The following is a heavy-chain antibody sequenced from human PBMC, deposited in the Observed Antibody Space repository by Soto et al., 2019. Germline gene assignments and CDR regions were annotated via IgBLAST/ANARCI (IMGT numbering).Heavy chain of an antibody. CDR1: GYTFTSYA. V-gene: IGHV1-3*01. Sequence: ASVKVSCKASGYTFTSYAMNWVRQAPGQRLEWMGWINAGNGNTKYSQKFQGRVTITRDTSASTAYMELSSLRSEDTAVYYCARTYYYDSSGYYFDYWGQGTLVTVSS. CDR2: INAGNGNT. D-gene: IGHD3-22*01. CDR3: ARTYYYDSSGYYFDY. J-gene: IGHJ4*02.